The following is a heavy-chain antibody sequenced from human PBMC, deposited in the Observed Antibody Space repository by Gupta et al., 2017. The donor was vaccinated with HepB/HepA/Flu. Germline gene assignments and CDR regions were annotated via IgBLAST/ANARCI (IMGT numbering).Heavy chain of an antibody. V-gene: IGHV3-7*01. Sequence: EVQLVESGGGLVQPGGSLRLSCAASGFTLSTYWLRWVRQAPGRGREWVANIRQDGSVKYYVDSVKGRFTISRDNAKNSLYLQMNSLRVEDTAVYYCARESERFLEWLAYYYMDVWGKGTTVTVSS. D-gene: IGHD3-3*01. CDR2: IRQDGSVK. CDR3: ARESERFLEWLAYYYMDV. J-gene: IGHJ6*03. CDR1: GFTLSTYW.